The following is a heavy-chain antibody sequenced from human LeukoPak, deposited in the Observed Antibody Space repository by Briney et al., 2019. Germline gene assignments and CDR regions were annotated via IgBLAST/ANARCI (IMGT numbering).Heavy chain of an antibody. J-gene: IGHJ1*01. D-gene: IGHD5-18*01. CDR1: GYTFTGYY. CDR2: INPNSGGT. CDR3: ARGSFSADAPLVLDYFHH. V-gene: IGHV1-2*02. Sequence: GASVTVSCKASGYTFTGYYIHWVRQAPGQGLAWMGWINPNSGGTNYAQKFQGRVTMTRDTPTSTAYMELSRLKSDDTAVYYCARGSFSADAPLVLDYFHHWGQGTLVTVSS.